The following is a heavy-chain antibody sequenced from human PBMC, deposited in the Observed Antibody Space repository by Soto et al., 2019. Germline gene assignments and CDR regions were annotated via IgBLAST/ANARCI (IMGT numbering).Heavy chain of an antibody. Sequence: SENLSLTYAVAGGSLSSSNWWSWVRQPPGKGLEWIGEIYHSGSTNYNPSLKSRVTISVDKSKNQFSLKLSSVTAADTAVYYCASLPATSDFDYWGQGTLVTVS. CDR3: ASLPATSDFDY. CDR1: GGSLSSSNW. CDR2: IYHSGST. V-gene: IGHV4-4*02. J-gene: IGHJ4*02. D-gene: IGHD2-2*01.